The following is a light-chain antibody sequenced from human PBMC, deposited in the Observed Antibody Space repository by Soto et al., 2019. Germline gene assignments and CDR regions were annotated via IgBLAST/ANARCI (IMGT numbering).Light chain of an antibody. CDR1: SSNIGTNY. Sequence: QTVVTQPPSASGTPGQRVTISCSGSSSNIGTNYVYWYQQLPGTAPKLLIYRNNQRPSGVPDRFSGSKSGTSASLAISGLRSEDEADYYCAAWDHSLSGPGVFGTGTKVTVL. V-gene: IGLV1-47*01. CDR3: AAWDHSLSGPGV. J-gene: IGLJ1*01. CDR2: RNN.